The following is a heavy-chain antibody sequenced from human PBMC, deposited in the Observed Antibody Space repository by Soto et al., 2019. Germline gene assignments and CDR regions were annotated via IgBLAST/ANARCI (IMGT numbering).Heavy chain of an antibody. V-gene: IGHV3-74*01. J-gene: IGHJ5*01. D-gene: IGHD2-15*01. CDR2: ITSDGKSK. CDR3: ARASGAWRLNWWGP. CDR1: PFNFSNHW. Sequence: GGCMRRSCAASPFNFSNHWMNWVRQRPAEGLVWVSRITSDGKSKAYAESVKGRFAISRDYAKNTLYLQMHSRTAEDTPVYSLARASGAWRLNWWGPWDQETLVTASS.